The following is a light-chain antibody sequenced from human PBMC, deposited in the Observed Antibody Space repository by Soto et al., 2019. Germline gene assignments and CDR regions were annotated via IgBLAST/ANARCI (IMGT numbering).Light chain of an antibody. V-gene: IGKV1-17*03. CDR2: AAS. J-gene: IGKJ4*01. CDR3: LQHKSYPLT. CDR1: QGISIS. Sequence: DIQMTQSPSAVSASVGDRVTITWRASQGISISLAWFQQKPGKVPKRLVYAASSLESGVPSRLSGSGSGTEFTLTISSLQPEDFATYYCLQHKSYPLTFGGGTKVEVK.